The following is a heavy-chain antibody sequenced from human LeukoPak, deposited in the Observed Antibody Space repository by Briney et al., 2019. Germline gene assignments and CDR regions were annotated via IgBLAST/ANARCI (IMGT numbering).Heavy chain of an antibody. CDR1: GGSFSGYY. CDR2: INHSGST. Sequence: SETLSLTCAVYGGSFSGYYWSWIRQPPGKGLEWIGEINHSGSTNYNPSLKSRVTISVDTSKNQFSLKLSFVTAADTAVYYCARGAGYSYWPQNDYWGQGTLVTVSS. J-gene: IGHJ4*02. CDR3: ARGAGYSYWPQNDY. D-gene: IGHD5-18*01. V-gene: IGHV4-34*01.